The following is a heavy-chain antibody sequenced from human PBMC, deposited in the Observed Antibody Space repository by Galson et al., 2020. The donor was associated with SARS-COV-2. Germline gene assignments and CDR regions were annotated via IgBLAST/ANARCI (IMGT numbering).Heavy chain of an antibody. CDR1: GFTFSRYA. Sequence: AGSLRLSCSASGFTFSRYAIHWVRQAPATGLECVALIYDDGSNNYYADSVKGRFTISRDSSKNTLYLQMNSLRAEDTAVYYCVSGKWFGELLSPFGSWGQGTPVTVSS. V-gene: IGHV3-30*03. CDR3: VSGKWFGELLSPFGS. J-gene: IGHJ4*02. CDR2: IYDDGSNN. D-gene: IGHD3-10*01.